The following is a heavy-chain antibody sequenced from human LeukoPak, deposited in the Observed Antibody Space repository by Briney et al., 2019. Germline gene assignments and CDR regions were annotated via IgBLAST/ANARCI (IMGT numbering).Heavy chain of an antibody. CDR1: GFTFSSYA. V-gene: IGHV3-23*01. J-gene: IGHJ4*02. Sequence: GGSLRLSCAASGFTFSSYAMSWVRQAPGKGLEWVSAISGSGGSTYYADSVKGRFTISRDNSKNTLYLQINSLRAEDTAVYYCAKIHLKSAKSSGNYWGQGTLVTVSS. D-gene: IGHD1-26*01. CDR3: AKIHLKSAKSSGNY. CDR2: ISGSGGST.